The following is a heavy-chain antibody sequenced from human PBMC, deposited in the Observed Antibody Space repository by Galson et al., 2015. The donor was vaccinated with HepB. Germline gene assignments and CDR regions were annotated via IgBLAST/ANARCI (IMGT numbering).Heavy chain of an antibody. V-gene: IGHV3-66*02. Sequence: SLRLSCAASGFTVSSNYMSWVRQAPGKGLEWVSVIYSGGSTYYADSVKGRFTISRDNSKNTLYLQMNSLRAEDTAVYYCARVANPSYYYDSSGYSLDYWGQGTLVTVSS. CDR2: IYSGGST. D-gene: IGHD3-22*01. J-gene: IGHJ4*02. CDR1: GFTVSSNY. CDR3: ARVANPSYYYDSSGYSLDY.